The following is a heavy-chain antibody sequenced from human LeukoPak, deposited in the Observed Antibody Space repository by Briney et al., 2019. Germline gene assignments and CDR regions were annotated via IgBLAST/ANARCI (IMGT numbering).Heavy chain of an antibody. CDR2: IYSGGST. J-gene: IGHJ4*02. V-gene: IGHV3-66*02. CDR3: ARDRYSYGYALDC. Sequence: GGSLRLSCTASGFTVSNNYMSWVRQAPGKELEWVSVIYSGGSTYHADSVKGRFIISRDNSKNTLNLQMNSLRVEDSALYYCARDRYSYGYALDCWGQGTLVTVSS. D-gene: IGHD5-18*01. CDR1: GFTVSNNY.